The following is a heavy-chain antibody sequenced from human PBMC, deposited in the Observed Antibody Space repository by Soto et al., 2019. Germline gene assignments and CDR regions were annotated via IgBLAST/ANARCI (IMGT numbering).Heavy chain of an antibody. D-gene: IGHD3-3*01. J-gene: IGHJ5*02. V-gene: IGHV1-8*01. CDR3: ARGRYYDFWSGPMSGPYNWLDP. CDR2: MNPNSGNT. CDR1: GYTFTSYD. Sequence: ASVKVSCKASGYTFTSYDINWVRQATGQGLEWMGWMNPNSGNTGYAQKFQGRVTMTRNTSISTAYMELSSLRSEDTAVYYCARGRYYDFWSGPMSGPYNWLDPWGQGTLVTVSS.